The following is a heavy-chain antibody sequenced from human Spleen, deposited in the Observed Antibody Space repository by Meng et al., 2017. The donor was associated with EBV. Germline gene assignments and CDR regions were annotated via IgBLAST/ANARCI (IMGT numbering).Heavy chain of an antibody. J-gene: IGHJ4*02. Sequence: EVQLVESGGLLVKPGGCLSLSCAASGFTFSRYWMHWVRQAPGKGLLWVSRTNEDGRITDYADSVKGRFIISRDNTKNMLYLQMNSLRVEDTAGYFCSRDLAGSDDDWGPGTLVTVSS. V-gene: IGHV3-74*01. D-gene: IGHD6-25*01. CDR3: SRDLAGSDDD. CDR2: TNEDGRIT. CDR1: GFTFSRYW.